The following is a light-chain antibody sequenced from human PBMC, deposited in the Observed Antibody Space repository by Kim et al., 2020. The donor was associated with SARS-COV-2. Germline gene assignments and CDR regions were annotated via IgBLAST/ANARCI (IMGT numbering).Light chain of an antibody. CDR2: AAS. Sequence: SLGDRVTIAGRASQSIISYLSWYQQKPGKAPKHLIYAASTLQSGVPSRFSGSGSGTDFTLTITSLQPEDFATYYCQQSYRTPQITFGQGTRLEIK. V-gene: IGKV1-39*01. CDR3: QQSYRTPQIT. J-gene: IGKJ5*01. CDR1: QSIISY.